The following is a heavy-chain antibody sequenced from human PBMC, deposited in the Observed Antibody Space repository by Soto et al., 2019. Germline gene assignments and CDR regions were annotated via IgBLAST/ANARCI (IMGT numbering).Heavy chain of an antibody. D-gene: IGHD2-2*01. CDR2: IIPISGTA. V-gene: IGHV1-69*01. Sequence: QVQLVQSGAEVKKPGSSVKVSCKASVGTFSSYAISWLRQSPGQGLEWMGGIIPISGTANYAQKCQGRVTITADESTSTAYMELSSLRSEDTAVYYCARSQGSSTSLEIYYYYYYGMDVWGQGTTVTGSS. CDR1: VGTFSSYA. CDR3: ARSQGSSTSLEIYYYYYYGMDV. J-gene: IGHJ6*02.